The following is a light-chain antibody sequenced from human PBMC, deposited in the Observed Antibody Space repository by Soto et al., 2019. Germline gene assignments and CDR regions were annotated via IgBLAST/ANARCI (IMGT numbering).Light chain of an antibody. CDR3: QQYGSSPYT. CDR1: QSVSSGS. Sequence: EIVLTQSPGTLSLSPGERATLSCRASQSVSSGSLAWYQQKPGQAPRLLLYGASNRDTGIPDRFSGSRSGTDFTLTISRLEPEDFAVYSCQQYGSSPYTFGQGTKLEI. CDR2: GAS. J-gene: IGKJ2*01. V-gene: IGKV3-20*01.